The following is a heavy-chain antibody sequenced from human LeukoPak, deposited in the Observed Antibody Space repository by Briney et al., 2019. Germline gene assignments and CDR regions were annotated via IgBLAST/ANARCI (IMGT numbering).Heavy chain of an antibody. Sequence: GGSLRLSCAASGFTFSSYGMHWVRQAPGKGLEWVAFIRYDGSNKYYADSVKGRFTISRDNSKNTLYLQMNSLRDEDTAVYYCAKGGSIFGVVINSYFDYWGQGTLVTVSS. CDR3: AKGGSIFGVVINSYFDY. CDR1: GFTFSSYG. D-gene: IGHD3-3*01. V-gene: IGHV3-30*02. J-gene: IGHJ4*02. CDR2: IRYDGSNK.